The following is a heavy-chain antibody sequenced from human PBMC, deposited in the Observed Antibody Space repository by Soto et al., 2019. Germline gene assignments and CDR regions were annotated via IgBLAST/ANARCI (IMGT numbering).Heavy chain of an antibody. J-gene: IGHJ6*02. Sequence: PGGSLRLSCAASGFTFSSYGMHWVRQAPGKGLEWVAVISYDGSNKYYADSVKGRFTISRDNSKNTLYLQMNSLRAEDTAVYYCAKLLVPAAHYYYYGMDVWGQGTTVTVSS. CDR2: ISYDGSNK. CDR1: GFTFSSYG. CDR3: AKLLVPAAHYYYYGMDV. D-gene: IGHD2-2*01. V-gene: IGHV3-30*18.